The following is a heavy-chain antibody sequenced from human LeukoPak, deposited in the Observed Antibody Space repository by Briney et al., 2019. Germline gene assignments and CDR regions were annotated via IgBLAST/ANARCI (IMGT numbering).Heavy chain of an antibody. Sequence: SETLSLTCTVSGGSISSSSYYWGWIRQPPGKGLEWIGSIYYSGSTYYNPSLKSRVTISVDTSKNQFSLKLSSVTAADTAVYYCARCGGDILTGYNTLDYWGQGTLVTVSS. CDR2: IYYSGST. V-gene: IGHV4-39*01. J-gene: IGHJ4*02. CDR1: GGSISSSSYY. D-gene: IGHD3-9*01. CDR3: ARCGGDILTGYNTLDY.